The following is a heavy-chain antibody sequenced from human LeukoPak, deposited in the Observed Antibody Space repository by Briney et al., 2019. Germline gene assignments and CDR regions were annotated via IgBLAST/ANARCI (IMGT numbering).Heavy chain of an antibody. V-gene: IGHV3-53*01. CDR3: AREEHYRRHFAL. CDR1: GFTVSSNY. Sequence: PGGSLRLSCAASGFTVSSNYMSWVRQAPGKGLEWVSVSYSGGSSYYADSVKGRFTISRDNSKNTLYLQMNTLRAEDTAVYFCAREEHYRRHFALWGRGTLVTVSS. CDR2: SYSGGSS. J-gene: IGHJ2*01. D-gene: IGHD3-16*02.